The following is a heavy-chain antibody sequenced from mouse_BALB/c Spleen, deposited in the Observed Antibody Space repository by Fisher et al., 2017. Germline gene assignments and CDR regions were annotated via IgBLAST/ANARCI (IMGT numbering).Heavy chain of an antibody. D-gene: IGHD1-2*01. V-gene: IGHV5-9*04. J-gene: IGHJ4*01. Sequence: RFTISRDNAKNTLYLQMSSLRSEDTAMYYCARWVRLRAMDYWGQGTSVTVSS. CDR3: ARWVRLRAMDY.